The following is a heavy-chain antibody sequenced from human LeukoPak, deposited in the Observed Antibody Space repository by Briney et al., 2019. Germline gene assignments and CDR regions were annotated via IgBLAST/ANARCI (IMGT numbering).Heavy chain of an antibody. D-gene: IGHD3-3*01. J-gene: IGHJ6*03. V-gene: IGHV4-59*01. Sequence: SETLSLTCTVSGGSISSYYWSWIRQPPGKGLEWGGYIYYSGSTNYNPSLRSRVTISVDTSKNQFSLKLSSVTAADTAVYYCARAKGYDFWSGYPGIYYMDVWGKGTTVTVSS. CDR1: GGSISSYY. CDR3: ARAKGYDFWSGYPGIYYMDV. CDR2: IYYSGST.